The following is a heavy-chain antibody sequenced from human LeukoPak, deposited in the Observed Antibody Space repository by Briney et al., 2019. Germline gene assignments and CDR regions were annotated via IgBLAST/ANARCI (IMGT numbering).Heavy chain of an antibody. D-gene: IGHD5-24*01. CDR1: GYSISSGYF. Sequence: SETLSLTCTVSGYSISSGYFWGWIRQPPGKGLEWIGTIYHSGSTYYNPSLKSRVTISLDTSKNQFSLKLSSVTAADTAVYYCARDNSLRDTAWWFDPWGQGTLVTVSS. V-gene: IGHV4-38-2*02. CDR3: ARDNSLRDTAWWFDP. CDR2: IYHSGST. J-gene: IGHJ5*02.